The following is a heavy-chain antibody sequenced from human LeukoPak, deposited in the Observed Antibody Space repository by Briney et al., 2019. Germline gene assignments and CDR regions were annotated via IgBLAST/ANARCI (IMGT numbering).Heavy chain of an antibody. CDR3: ARPDYYDSGGYYY. J-gene: IGHJ4*02. Sequence: PGGSLRLSCAASGFTFSNYWMHWVRQAPGKGLVWVSRINSDGSSTNYADSVKGRFTISRDNAKNTLYLQMNSLRAEDTAVYYCARPDYYDSGGYYYWGQGALVTVSS. CDR1: GFTFSNYW. V-gene: IGHV3-74*01. D-gene: IGHD3-22*01. CDR2: INSDGSST.